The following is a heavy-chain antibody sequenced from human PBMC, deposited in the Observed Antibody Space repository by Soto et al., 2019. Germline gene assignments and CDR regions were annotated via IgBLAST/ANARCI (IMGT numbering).Heavy chain of an antibody. J-gene: IGHJ4*02. CDR3: ARGQEGIEATH. CDR2: VKDGGST. D-gene: IGHD5-12*01. V-gene: IGHV4-34*01. Sequence: QVQLQQWGAGLLKPSETLSLTCTVNGGSLTGYYWSWIRQPPGKGLEGIGEVKDGGSTNYSPSLRGRVSISADASKNHFPLRLNSVTAADTAVSFCARGQEGIEATHWGQGALVTVSS. CDR1: GGSLTGYY.